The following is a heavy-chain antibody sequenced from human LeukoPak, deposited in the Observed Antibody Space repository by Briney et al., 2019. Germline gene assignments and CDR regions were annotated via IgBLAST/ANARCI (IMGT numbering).Heavy chain of an antibody. CDR1: GGTFSSYA. CDR2: IIPIFGTA. J-gene: IGHJ6*02. V-gene: IGHV1-69*13. D-gene: IGHD2-2*01. Sequence: ASVKVSCKASGGTFSSYAISWVRQAPGQGLEWMGGIIPIFGTANYAQKFQGRVTITADESTSTAYMELCSLRSEDTAVYYCARSFIVVVPAANYYYYGMDVWGQGTTVTVSS. CDR3: ARSFIVVVPAANYYYYGMDV.